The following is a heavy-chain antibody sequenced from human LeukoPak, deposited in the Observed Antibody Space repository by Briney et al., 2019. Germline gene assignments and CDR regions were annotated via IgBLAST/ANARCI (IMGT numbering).Heavy chain of an antibody. Sequence: PGGSLRLSCAASGFTFSSYWMHWVRQAPGKGLVWVSRINSDGGSTSYADSVKGRFTISRDNAKNTLYLQMNSLRAEDTAVYYCARDQFGGAHDYWGQGTLVTVSS. CDR2: INSDGGST. J-gene: IGHJ4*02. V-gene: IGHV3-74*01. D-gene: IGHD3-3*01. CDR1: GFTFSSYW. CDR3: ARDQFGGAHDY.